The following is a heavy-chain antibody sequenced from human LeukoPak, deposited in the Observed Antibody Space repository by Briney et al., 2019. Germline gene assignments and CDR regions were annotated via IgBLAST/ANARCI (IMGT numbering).Heavy chain of an antibody. CDR2: INPGGGST. CDR1: GYTFTSYY. Sequence: ASVKVSCKTSGYTFTSYYMQWVRQAPGQGFEWMGIINPGGGSTNYAQKFQGRITMTRDTSTSTVYMDLSSLRSEDTAVYYCARADVSYYDFWSGSHYFDYWGQGTLVTVSS. J-gene: IGHJ4*02. V-gene: IGHV1-46*01. D-gene: IGHD3-3*01. CDR3: ARADVSYYDFWSGSHYFDY.